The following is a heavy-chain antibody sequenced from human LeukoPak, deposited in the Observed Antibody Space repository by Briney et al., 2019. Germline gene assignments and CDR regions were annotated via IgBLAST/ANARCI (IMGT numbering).Heavy chain of an antibody. V-gene: IGHV3-48*03. CDR2: IHSSGTVK. Sequence: GGSLRLSCVVSRFPFSIYEMNWVRQAPGKGLEWVSNIHSSGTVKYYSDSVKGRFSISRDNAKSSLYLQMNSLRVEDTAVYYCARDRVEGVVSAGLFDYWGQGALVAVSS. J-gene: IGHJ4*02. CDR3: ARDRVEGVVSAGLFDY. D-gene: IGHD2-2*01. CDR1: RFPFSIYE.